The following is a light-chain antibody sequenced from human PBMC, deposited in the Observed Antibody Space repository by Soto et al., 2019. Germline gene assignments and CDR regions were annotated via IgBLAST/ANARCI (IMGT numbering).Light chain of an antibody. Sequence: EIVLTQSPGTLSLSPGERATLSCKAGQSVSSSYLAWYQQKPGQAPRLLIYGASSRATGIPDRFSGSGSGTDFTLTISRLEPEDFAVYYCQQYGSSPVTFGQGTKLEIK. J-gene: IGKJ2*01. CDR1: QSVSSSY. V-gene: IGKV3-20*01. CDR3: QQYGSSPVT. CDR2: GAS.